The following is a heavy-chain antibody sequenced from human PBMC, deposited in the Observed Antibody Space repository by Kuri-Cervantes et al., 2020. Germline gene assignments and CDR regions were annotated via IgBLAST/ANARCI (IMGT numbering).Heavy chain of an antibody. CDR3: ARDSGYDSFDI. CDR1: GFTFSSYS. Sequence: GGSLRLSCAASGFTFSSYSMNWVRQAPGKGLEWVADIKCDGSEKYYVDSVKGRFTISRDNAKKSLYPGMHSLRAEDTAVYYCARDSGYDSFDIWGQGTMVTVSS. V-gene: IGHV3-7*01. D-gene: IGHD3-22*01. J-gene: IGHJ3*02. CDR2: IKCDGSEK.